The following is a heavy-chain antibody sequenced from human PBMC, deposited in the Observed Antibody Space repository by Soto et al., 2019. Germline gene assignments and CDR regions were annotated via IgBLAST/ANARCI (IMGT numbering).Heavy chain of an antibody. J-gene: IGHJ5*02. D-gene: IGHD3-10*01. V-gene: IGHV3-49*03. CDR3: TRVLGNYYGSGSCEWFDR. CDR1: GFTIGDYA. Sequence: RPLRLSCTASGFTIGDYAVSCFRKTQGKGQEWVGFIRSKAYGGTTEYAASVKGRFTISRYDSKSIAYLQMNSLKTEDTAVYYCTRVLGNYYGSGSCEWFDRWGKGTLVTVSS. CDR2: IRSKAYGGTT.